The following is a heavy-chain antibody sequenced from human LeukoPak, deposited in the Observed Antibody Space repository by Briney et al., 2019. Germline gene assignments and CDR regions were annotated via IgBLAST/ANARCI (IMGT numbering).Heavy chain of an antibody. V-gene: IGHV3-33*01. D-gene: IGHD4-4*01. Sequence: GRSLRLSCAASGFTFSSYGMHWVRQAPGKGLEWVAVIWYDGSNKYYADSVKGRFTIPRDNSKNTLYLQMNSLRAEDTAVYYCARSLTTVTTWAYYYGMDVWGQGTTVTVSS. CDR1: GFTFSSYG. J-gene: IGHJ6*02. CDR3: ARSLTTVTTWAYYYGMDV. CDR2: IWYDGSNK.